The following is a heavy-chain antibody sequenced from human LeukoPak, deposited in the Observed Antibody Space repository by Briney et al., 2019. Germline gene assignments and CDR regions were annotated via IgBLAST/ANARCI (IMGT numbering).Heavy chain of an antibody. Sequence: PGGSLRLSCAASGFTSSSYRMNWVRQAPGKGLEWVSYISSSSSTIYYADSVKGRFTISRDNAKNSLYLQMNSLRAEDTAVYYCAELGITMIGGVWGKGTTVTISS. CDR2: ISSSSSTI. D-gene: IGHD3-10*02. V-gene: IGHV3-48*04. CDR3: AELGITMIGGV. J-gene: IGHJ6*04. CDR1: GFTSSSYR.